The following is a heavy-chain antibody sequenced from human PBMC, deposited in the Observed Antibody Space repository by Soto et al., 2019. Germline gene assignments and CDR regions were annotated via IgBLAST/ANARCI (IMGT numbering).Heavy chain of an antibody. CDR1: GYTFTNYY. J-gene: IGHJ4*02. V-gene: IGHV1-46*03. D-gene: IGHD3-16*02. CDR3: ARADDYLWGIYRQLDY. CDR2: INPSGGTT. Sequence: GASVKVSCKASGYTFTNYYLHWVRQAPGQGLEWMGIINPSGGTTAYAQKFQGRVTMTRDTSTSTVYMELSSLRSEDTAVYYCARADDYLWGIYRQLDYWGQGTLVTVSS.